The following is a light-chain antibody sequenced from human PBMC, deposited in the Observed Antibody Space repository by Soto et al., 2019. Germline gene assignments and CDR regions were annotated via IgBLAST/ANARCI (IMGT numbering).Light chain of an antibody. Sequence: QSVLTQPPSASGTPGQGVTISCSGSSSNIGNNVVSWYQQLPGKAPKLLIHYDDVLPSGVSHRFSGSKSGTSASLAISGLQSEDEADYYCAAWDDRLNGVVFGGGTKLTVL. J-gene: IGLJ2*01. CDR1: SSNIGNNV. CDR3: AAWDDRLNGVV. V-gene: IGLV1-36*01. CDR2: YDD.